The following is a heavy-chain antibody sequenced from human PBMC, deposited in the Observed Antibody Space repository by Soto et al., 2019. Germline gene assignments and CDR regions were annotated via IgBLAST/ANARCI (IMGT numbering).Heavy chain of an antibody. Sequence: SVKVSCKASGGTFSSYAISWVRQAPGQGLEWMGGIIPIFGTANYAQKFQGRVTMTADESTSTAYMELRSLRSDDTAVYYCARGRRGPPGWSIEARYFQHWGQGTLVTVSS. J-gene: IGHJ1*01. V-gene: IGHV1-69*13. CDR1: GGTFSSYA. D-gene: IGHD2-8*01. CDR2: IIPIFGTA. CDR3: ARGRRGPPGWSIEARYFQH.